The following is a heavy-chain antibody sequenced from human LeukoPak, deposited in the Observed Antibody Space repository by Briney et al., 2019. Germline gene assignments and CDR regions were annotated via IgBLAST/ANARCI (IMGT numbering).Heavy chain of an antibody. D-gene: IGHD3-16*01. J-gene: IGHJ6*03. CDR2: VSPYNGIT. CDR1: GYTFTSYG. CDR3: ARLVWGELSSETRSARYYMDV. V-gene: IGHV1-18*01. Sequence: ASVKVSCKASGYTFTSYGISWVRQAPGQGLEWMGWVSPYNGITNYAQKLQGRVTMTTDTSTSTAYMELRSLRSDDTAVYYCARLVWGELSSETRSARYYMDVWGKGTTVTVSS.